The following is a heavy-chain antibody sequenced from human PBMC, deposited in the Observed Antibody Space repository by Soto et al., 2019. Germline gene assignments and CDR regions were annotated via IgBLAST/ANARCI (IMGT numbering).Heavy chain of an antibody. D-gene: IGHD2-8*02. Sequence: SETLSLTCTVFGGSVSSYYWTWIRQPPGKGLEWIGYAHYSGSTNYSPSLRSRVIMSVDTSKNQFSLNLNSVTAADTALYYCATGSASSTSDAFAGGGYPYYYDYWGRGTLVTVS. CDR2: AHYSGST. J-gene: IGHJ4*02. CDR1: GGSVSSYY. CDR3: ATGSASSTSDAFAGGGYPYYYDY. V-gene: IGHV4-59*02.